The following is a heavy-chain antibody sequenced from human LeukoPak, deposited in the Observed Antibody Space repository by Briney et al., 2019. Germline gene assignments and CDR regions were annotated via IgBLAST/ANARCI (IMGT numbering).Heavy chain of an antibody. CDR1: GGSISSSSYY. J-gene: IGHJ4*02. CDR3: ARPSIHDYVWGSYWYYFDY. Sequence: SETLSLTCTVSGGSISSSSYYWGWIRQPPGKGLEWIGSIYYSGSTYYNPSLKSRVTISVDTSKNQFSLKLSSVTAADTAVYYYARPSIHDYVWGSYWYYFDYWGQGTLVTVSS. D-gene: IGHD3-16*01. CDR2: IYYSGST. V-gene: IGHV4-39*01.